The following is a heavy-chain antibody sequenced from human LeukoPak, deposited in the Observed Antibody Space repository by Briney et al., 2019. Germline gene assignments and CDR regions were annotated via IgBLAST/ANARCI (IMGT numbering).Heavy chain of an antibody. CDR1: GFTYSSFD. CDR2: IDSSGTVR. V-gene: IGHV3-48*03. Sequence: TGGSLRLSCAASGFTYSSFDMTWVRQAPGKGLEWLSYIDSSGTVRYYADSVNRRFTISRDNAKNSLHLQMGSLRAEDTAVYYCARETRGGTYRYNFLDYWGLGTLVTASS. J-gene: IGHJ4*02. D-gene: IGHD3-16*02. CDR3: ARETRGGTYRYNFLDY.